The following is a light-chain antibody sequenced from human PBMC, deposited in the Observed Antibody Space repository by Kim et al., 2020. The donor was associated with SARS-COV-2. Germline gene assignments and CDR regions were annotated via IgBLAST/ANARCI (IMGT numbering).Light chain of an antibody. J-gene: IGLJ2*01. V-gene: IGLV3-1*01. CDR1: KLGDKY. CDR3: QAWDSRTTDEV. Sequence: SYELTQPPSVSVSPGQTASITCSGVKLGDKYACWYQQKPSQSPVLVIYQDSKRPSGIPDRFSGSNSGNTATLTISGTQAMDETDYYFQAWDSRTTDEVF. CDR2: QDS.